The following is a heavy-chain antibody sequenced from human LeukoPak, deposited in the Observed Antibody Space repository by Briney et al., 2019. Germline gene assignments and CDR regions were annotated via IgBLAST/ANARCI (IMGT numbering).Heavy chain of an antibody. CDR3: ARDGGIVVAGASWYFDL. D-gene: IGHD6-19*01. V-gene: IGHV3-30-3*01. J-gene: IGHJ2*01. CDR1: GFTFSSYA. Sequence: PGRSLRLSCAASGFTFSSYALHWVRQAPGKGLEWVAVISYDGSNKYYADSVKGRFTISRDNSKNTLYLQMNSLRAEDTAVYYCARDGGIVVAGASWYFDLWGRGTLVTVSS. CDR2: ISYDGSNK.